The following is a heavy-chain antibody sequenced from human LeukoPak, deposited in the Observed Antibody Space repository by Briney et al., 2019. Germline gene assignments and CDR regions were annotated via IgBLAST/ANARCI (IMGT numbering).Heavy chain of an antibody. CDR2: IIPIFGTA. Sequence: SVKVSCKASGGTFSSYAISWVRQAPGQGLEWMGGIIPIFGTANYAQKFQGRVTITADESTSTAYMELSSLRSEDTAVYYCARRDTAMEYFDYWGQGTLVTVSS. D-gene: IGHD5-18*01. CDR1: GGTFSSYA. V-gene: IGHV1-69*13. CDR3: ARRDTAMEYFDY. J-gene: IGHJ4*02.